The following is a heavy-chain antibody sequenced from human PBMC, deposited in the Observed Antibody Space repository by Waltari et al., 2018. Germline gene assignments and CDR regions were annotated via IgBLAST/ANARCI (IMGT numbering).Heavy chain of an antibody. J-gene: IGHJ4*02. CDR2: IYYSGRT. CDR1: GGSISSSSYY. D-gene: IGHD4-17*01. Sequence: QLQLQESGPGLVKPSETLSLTCTVSGGSISSSSYYWGWIRQPPGKGLEWIGSIYYSGRTYYNPSLKSRVTISVDTAKNQFSLKLSSVTAADTAVYYCAREGAGATTVTPCDFDYWGQGTLVTVSS. V-gene: IGHV4-39*07. CDR3: AREGAGATTVTPCDFDY.